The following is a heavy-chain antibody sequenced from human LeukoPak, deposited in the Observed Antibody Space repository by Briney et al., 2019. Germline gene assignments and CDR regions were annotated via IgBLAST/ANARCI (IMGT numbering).Heavy chain of an antibody. Sequence: GRSLRLFCAASGFTFRNYAMYWVRQAPGRGLEWAAVVSFDGNTTFYSDSVKGRFAISRDNSKNTLYLEMNSLRPEDTAVYYCARFRAATTRFDYWGQGTLVTVSS. CDR2: VSFDGNTT. J-gene: IGHJ4*02. CDR3: ARFRAATTRFDY. V-gene: IGHV3-30*09. D-gene: IGHD1/OR15-1a*01. CDR1: GFTFRNYA.